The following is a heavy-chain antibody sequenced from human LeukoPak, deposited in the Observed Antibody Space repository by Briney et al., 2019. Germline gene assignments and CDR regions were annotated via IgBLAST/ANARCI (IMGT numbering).Heavy chain of an antibody. Sequence: ASVKVSCKASGYTFTSYGISWVRQAPGQGLEWMGWISAYNGNTNYAQKLQGRVTMTTDTSTSTAYMELRSLRSDDTAVYYCAAPAMGRDYYCYGMDVWGQGTTVTVSS. CDR3: AAPAMGRDYYCYGMDV. D-gene: IGHD5-18*01. CDR1: GYTFTSYG. V-gene: IGHV1-18*01. CDR2: ISAYNGNT. J-gene: IGHJ6*02.